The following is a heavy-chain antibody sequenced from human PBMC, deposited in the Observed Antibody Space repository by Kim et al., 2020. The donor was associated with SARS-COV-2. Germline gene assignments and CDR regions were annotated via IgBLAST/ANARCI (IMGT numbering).Heavy chain of an antibody. Sequence: NYAQKCQGRVTMTRDTSISTAYLELISLTSDDTAVYYCARDQLAAAGAGGWGQGTLVTVSS. CDR3: ARDQLAAAGAGG. V-gene: IGHV1-2*02. D-gene: IGHD6-13*01. J-gene: IGHJ4*02.